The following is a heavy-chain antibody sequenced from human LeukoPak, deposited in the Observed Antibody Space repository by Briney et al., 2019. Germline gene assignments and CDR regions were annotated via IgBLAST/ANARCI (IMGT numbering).Heavy chain of an antibody. CDR2: IYHSGST. D-gene: IGHD3-9*01. V-gene: IGHV4-38-2*02. CDR3: ARFLAGTRHFHFYYYMDV. Sequence: SSETLSLTCTVSGYSISSGYYWGWIRQPPGKGLEWIGRIYHSGSTYYNPSFKSRITISVDTSKNQFSLKVISVTAADTAVYYCARFLAGTRHFHFYYYMDVWGKGTTVTISS. CDR1: GYSISSGYY. J-gene: IGHJ6*03.